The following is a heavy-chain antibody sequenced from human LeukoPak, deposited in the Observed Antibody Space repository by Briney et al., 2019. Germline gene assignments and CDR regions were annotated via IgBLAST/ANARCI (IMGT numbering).Heavy chain of an antibody. Sequence: GGSLRLSCAASGFTFTNYAMHWVRQAPGKGLEWVALVSYDGNSKYYADSVKGRFTISRDNSKNTLYLQMNSLRAEDTAVYYCAKDWSNYAPQHFDYWGQGTLVTVSS. CDR3: AKDWSNYAPQHFDY. D-gene: IGHD4-11*01. CDR2: VSYDGNSK. J-gene: IGHJ4*02. CDR1: GFTFTNYA. V-gene: IGHV3-30-3*01.